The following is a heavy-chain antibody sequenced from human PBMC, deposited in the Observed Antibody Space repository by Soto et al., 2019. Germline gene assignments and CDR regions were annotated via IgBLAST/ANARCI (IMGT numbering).Heavy chain of an antibody. CDR2: IQNHGHST. Sequence: EVQLVESGGGLVQPGGSLRLSCEASGYTFSRDEMNWVRQAPGKGLEWIAYIQNHGHSTHYADSVKGRFTISRDNAKNTLYLQMSSLTAEDTAIYYCARGYDAGCHFGYWGQGVLVTVSS. D-gene: IGHD1-20*01. CDR3: ARGYDAGCHFGY. J-gene: IGHJ4*02. CDR1: GYTFSRDE. V-gene: IGHV3-48*03.